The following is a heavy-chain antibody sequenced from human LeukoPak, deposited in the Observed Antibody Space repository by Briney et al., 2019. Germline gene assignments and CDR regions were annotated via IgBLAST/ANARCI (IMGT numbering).Heavy chain of an antibody. D-gene: IGHD6-13*01. V-gene: IGHV3-23*01. J-gene: IGHJ4*02. CDR2: ISASGGST. CDR1: GFTFSSYA. Sequence: GGSLRLSCAASGFTFSSYAMSRVRQAPGKRLEWVSTISASGGSTYYADSVKGRFTISRDNSKNTLYLQMNSLRAEDTAVYYCAKQVWYSSSWYSDYWGQGTLVTVSS. CDR3: AKQVWYSSSWYSDY.